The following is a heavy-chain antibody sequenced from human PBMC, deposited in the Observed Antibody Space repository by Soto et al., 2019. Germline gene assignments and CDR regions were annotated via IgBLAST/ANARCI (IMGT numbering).Heavy chain of an antibody. CDR3: ANLYYYDSSGYYHY. D-gene: IGHD3-22*01. V-gene: IGHV3-30*18. J-gene: IGHJ4*02. CDR2: ISYDGSNK. Sequence: QVQLVESGGGVVQPGRSLRLSCAASGFTFSSYGMHWVRQAPGKGLEWVAVISYDGSNKYYADSVKGRFTISRDNSNNTLYLQMNSLRAEDTAVYYCANLYYYDSSGYYHYWGQGNLVTVSS. CDR1: GFTFSSYG.